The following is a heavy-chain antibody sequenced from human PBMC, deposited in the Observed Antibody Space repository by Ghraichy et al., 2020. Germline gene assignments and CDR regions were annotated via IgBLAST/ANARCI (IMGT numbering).Heavy chain of an antibody. CDR2: IYSGGST. Sequence: GGSLRLSCAASGFTVSSNYMSWVRQAPGKGLEWVSVIYSGGSTYYADSVKGRFTISRDNSKNTLYLQMNSLRDEDTAVYYCARDPTVTQPAWGQGTLVTVSS. D-gene: IGHD4-17*01. V-gene: IGHV3-66*01. CDR1: GFTVSSNY. J-gene: IGHJ5*02. CDR3: ARDPTVTQPA.